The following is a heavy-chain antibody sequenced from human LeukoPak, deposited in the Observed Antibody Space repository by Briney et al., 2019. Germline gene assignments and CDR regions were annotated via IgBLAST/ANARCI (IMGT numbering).Heavy chain of an antibody. J-gene: IGHJ4*02. CDR1: GFTFSSYS. CDR2: IYYSGNT. V-gene: IGHV4-39*07. CDR3: ARDRLLWFGELDF. D-gene: IGHD3-10*01. Sequence: PGGSLRLSCAASGFTFSSYSMNWVRQAPGKGLEWIGSIYYSGNTYYNPSLKSRVTISVDMSKNQISLKLSSVTAADAAVYYCARDRLLWFGELDFWGQGTLVIVSS.